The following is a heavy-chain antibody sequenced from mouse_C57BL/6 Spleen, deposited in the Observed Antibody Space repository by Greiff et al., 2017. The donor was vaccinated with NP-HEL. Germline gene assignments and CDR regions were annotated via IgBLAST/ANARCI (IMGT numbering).Heavy chain of an antibody. J-gene: IGHJ2*01. CDR3: ARRDFDY. V-gene: IGHV5-4*03. CDR2: ISDGGSYT. CDR1: GFTFSSYA. Sequence: EVKVVESGGGLVKPGGSLKLSCAASGFTFSSYAMSWVRQTPEKRLEWVATISDGGSYTYYPDNVKGRFTISRDNAKNNLYLQMSHLKSEGTAMYYCARRDFDYWGQGTTLTVSS.